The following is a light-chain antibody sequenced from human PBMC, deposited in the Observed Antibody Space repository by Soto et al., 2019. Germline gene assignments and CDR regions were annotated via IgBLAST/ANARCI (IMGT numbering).Light chain of an antibody. CDR3: QQYDTSIWAYT. CDR1: QSVSSRY. CDR2: GAS. J-gene: IGKJ2*01. Sequence: EVVLTQSPVTLSLSPGERATLSCRASQSVSSRYLAWYQQKPGQAPRLLIYGASSRATGIPDRFSGSGSGTDFTRTSSRLEPEDFAVYYCQQYDTSIWAYTFGQGTKLEI. V-gene: IGKV3-20*01.